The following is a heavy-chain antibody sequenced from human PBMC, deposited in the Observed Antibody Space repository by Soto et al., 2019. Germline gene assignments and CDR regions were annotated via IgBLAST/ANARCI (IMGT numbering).Heavy chain of an antibody. J-gene: IGHJ6*02. CDR1: GGSSSGYY. D-gene: IGHD4-17*01. CDR3: ARVEAQLTVTPYFYYGMDV. V-gene: IGHV4-34*01. CDR2: INHSGST. Sequence: SETLSLTCAVYGGSSSGYYWSWIRQPPGKGLEWIGEINHSGSTNYNPSLKSRVTISVDTSKNQFSLKLSSVTAADTAVYYCARVEAQLTVTPYFYYGMDVWGQGTTVTVSS.